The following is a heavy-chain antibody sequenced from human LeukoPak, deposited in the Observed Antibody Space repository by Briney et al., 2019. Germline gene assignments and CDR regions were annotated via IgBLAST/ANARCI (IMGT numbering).Heavy chain of an antibody. J-gene: IGHJ4*02. CDR3: ARDSRDGYNPSFFGY. Sequence: GASVKVSCKASGYTFTSYAMNWVRQAPGQGLEWMGWINTNTGNPTYAQGFTGRFVFSLDTSVSTAYLQISSLKAEDTAVYYCARDSRDGYNPSFFGYWGQGTLVTVSS. CDR1: GYTFTSYA. CDR2: INTNTGNP. D-gene: IGHD5-24*01. V-gene: IGHV7-4-1*02.